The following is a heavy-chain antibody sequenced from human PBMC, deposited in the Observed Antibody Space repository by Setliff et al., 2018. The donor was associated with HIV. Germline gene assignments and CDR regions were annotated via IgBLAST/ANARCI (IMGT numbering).Heavy chain of an antibody. CDR3: AIGDEYPGVFQS. CDR1: SASISNYH. D-gene: IGHD2-2*01. CDR2: IYTSGTT. Sequence: SESLSLTCAVSSASISNYHWSWIRQTPGKGLEWIGSIYTSGTTNYNPSLEGRITTSVDLSKNHFSLNLHSVTAADTAVYYCAIGDEYPGVFQSWGQGTAVTVSS. V-gene: IGHV4-4*09. J-gene: IGHJ6*02.